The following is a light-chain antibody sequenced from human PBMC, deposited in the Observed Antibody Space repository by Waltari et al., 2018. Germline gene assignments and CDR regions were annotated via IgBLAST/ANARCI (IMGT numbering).Light chain of an antibody. J-gene: IGLJ3*02. CDR2: DVT. CDR1: SSDVGTYNF. Sequence: QSALTQPRSVSGSLGQSVTSPCTGTSSDVGTYNFVSWYQQHPGEAPKLMIYDVTKRPWGVPDRFSGSKSGNTASLTISGLQAEDEADYYCCSYAGSYTWVFGRGTKLTVL. CDR3: CSYAGSYTWV. V-gene: IGLV2-11*01.